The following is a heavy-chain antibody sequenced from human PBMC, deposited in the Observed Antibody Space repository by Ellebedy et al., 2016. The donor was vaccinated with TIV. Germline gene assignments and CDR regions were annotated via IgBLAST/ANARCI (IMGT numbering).Heavy chain of an antibody. J-gene: IGHJ6*02. CDR1: GGYLRTYY. D-gene: IGHD2-21*02. CDR3: ARALAGSNKVTYHFGMDV. V-gene: IGHV4-59*01. CDR2: IYYSGGT. Sequence: SETLSLTXTVSGGYLRTYYWSWIRQSPGKGLEWIGYIYYSGGTDYNPTLKSRVTISVDTSKNHFSLNLTSVTAADTALYYCARALAGSNKVTYHFGMDVWGQGTTVTVS.